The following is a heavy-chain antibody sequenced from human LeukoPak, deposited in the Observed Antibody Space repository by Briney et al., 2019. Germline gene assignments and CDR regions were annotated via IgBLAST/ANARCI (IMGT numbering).Heavy chain of an antibody. CDR3: AKDPHSSGWYYFDY. D-gene: IGHD6-19*01. V-gene: IGHV3-9*01. Sequence: PGGSLRLSCAASGFTFDDYAMHWVRQAPGKGLEWVSGISWNSGSIGYADSVKGRFTISRDNAKNSLYLQMNSLRAEDTALYYCAKDPHSSGWYYFDYWGQGTLVTVSP. CDR1: GFTFDDYA. J-gene: IGHJ4*02. CDR2: ISWNSGSI.